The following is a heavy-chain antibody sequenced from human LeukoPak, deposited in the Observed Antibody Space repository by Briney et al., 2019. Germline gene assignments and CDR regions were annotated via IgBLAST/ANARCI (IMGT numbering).Heavy chain of an antibody. D-gene: IGHD3-10*01. Sequence: PGGSLRLSCAASGFTFSTYSMHWVRQAPGKGLEWVAVISYDGSNKYYADSVKGRFTISRDNSRNTLYLQMNSLRSEDTAVYYCARATRGSALWGQGTLVTVSS. CDR2: ISYDGSNK. J-gene: IGHJ4*02. V-gene: IGHV3-30-3*01. CDR1: GFTFSTYS. CDR3: ARATRGSAL.